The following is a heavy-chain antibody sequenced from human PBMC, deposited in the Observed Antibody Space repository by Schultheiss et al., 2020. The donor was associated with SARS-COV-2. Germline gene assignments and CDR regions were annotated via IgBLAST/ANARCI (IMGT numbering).Heavy chain of an antibody. D-gene: IGHD3-22*01. CDR2: ISYDGSNK. CDR3: ARGGGYYYDSSGYYNYYYYGMDV. V-gene: IGHV3-30*12. Sequence: GGSLRLSCAASGFTFSSYGMHWVRQAPGKGLEWVAVISYDGSNKYYADSVKGRFTISRDNAKNSLYLQMNSLRAGDTAVYYCARGGGYYYDSSGYYNYYYYGMDVWGQGTTVTVSS. J-gene: IGHJ6*02. CDR1: GFTFSSYG.